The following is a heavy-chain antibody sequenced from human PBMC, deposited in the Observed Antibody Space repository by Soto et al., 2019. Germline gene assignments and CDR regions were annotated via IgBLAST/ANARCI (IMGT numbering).Heavy chain of an antibody. CDR2: ISSSSSTI. V-gene: IGHV3-48*01. Sequence: GGSLRLSCAASGFTFSSYSMNWVRQAPGKGLEWVSYISSSSSTIYYADSVKGRFTISRDNAKNSLYLQMNSLRAEDTAVYYCARAARTKAYSNYYFDYWGQGTLVTVSS. CDR1: GFTFSSYS. CDR3: ARAARTKAYSNYYFDY. J-gene: IGHJ4*02. D-gene: IGHD4-4*01.